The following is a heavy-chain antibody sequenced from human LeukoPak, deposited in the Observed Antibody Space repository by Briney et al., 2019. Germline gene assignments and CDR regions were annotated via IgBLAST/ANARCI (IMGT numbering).Heavy chain of an antibody. V-gene: IGHV3-33*08. CDR2: IWYDGSDK. Sequence: PGGSLRLSCAASGFTFSSNGMHWVRQAPGKGLEWVAVIWYDGSDKYHADSVKGRFTISRDNSKNTLYLQMNSLRVEDTAVYYCARPVVLGAYLRGAYYFDSWGQGTLVTVSS. J-gene: IGHJ4*02. CDR3: ARPVVLGAYLRGAYYFDS. D-gene: IGHD3-16*01. CDR1: GFTFSSNG.